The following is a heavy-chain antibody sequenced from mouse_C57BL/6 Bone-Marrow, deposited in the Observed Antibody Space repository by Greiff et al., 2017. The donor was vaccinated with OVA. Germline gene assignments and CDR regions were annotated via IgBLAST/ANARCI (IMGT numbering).Heavy chain of an antibody. V-gene: IGHV5-12*01. CDR1: GFTFSDYY. CDR3: ARNYGYFDV. Sequence: EVKLVESGGGLVQPGGSLKLSCAASGFTFSDYYMYWVRQTPEKSLEWVAYISNGGGSTYYPDTVKGRFTISRDNAKNTLYLQMSRLKSEDTAMYYCARNYGYFDVWGTGTTVTVSS. CDR2: ISNGGGST. J-gene: IGHJ1*03.